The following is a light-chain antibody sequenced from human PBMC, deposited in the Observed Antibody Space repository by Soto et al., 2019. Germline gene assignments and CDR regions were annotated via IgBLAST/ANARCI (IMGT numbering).Light chain of an antibody. V-gene: IGKV1-5*01. CDR3: QQYNSFSRT. CDR2: DAS. CDR1: QSINNW. J-gene: IGKJ1*01. Sequence: DIQMTQSPSTLSASVGDRVTITCRASQSINNWLAWYQQKPGKAPKFLIYDASNLESGVPSRFSGSGSGTEFTLTISSLQPDDFATYYCQQYNSFSRTFGQGTKVDIK.